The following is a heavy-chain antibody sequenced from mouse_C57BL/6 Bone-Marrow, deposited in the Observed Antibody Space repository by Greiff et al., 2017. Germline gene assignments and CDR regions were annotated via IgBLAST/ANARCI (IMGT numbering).Heavy chain of an antibody. Sequence: EVKLMESGPELVKPGASVKISCKASGYSFTDYNMNWVKQSNGKSLEWIGVLNPNYGTTSYNQKFKGKATLTVDQSSSTAYMQLNSLTSEDSAVYYGARGYDYDYAMDYWGQGTSVTVSS. CDR3: ARGYDYDYAMDY. J-gene: IGHJ4*01. CDR1: GYSFTDYN. V-gene: IGHV1-39*01. CDR2: LNPNYGTT. D-gene: IGHD2-4*01.